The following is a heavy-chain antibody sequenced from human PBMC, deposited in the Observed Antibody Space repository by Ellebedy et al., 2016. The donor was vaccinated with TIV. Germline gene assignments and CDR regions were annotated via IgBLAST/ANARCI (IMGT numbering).Heavy chain of an antibody. CDR1: GFTFDLYA. V-gene: IGHV3-21*01. Sequence: GESLKISXAASGFTFDLYAMNWVRQAPGKGLEWVSSISTTSRYIHYADSVKGRFTISRDNAKNSLYLQMNSLRAEDTAVYYCARAFSIPAAAFDYWGQGALVTVSS. D-gene: IGHD6-13*01. CDR2: ISTTSRYI. CDR3: ARAFSIPAAAFDY. J-gene: IGHJ4*02.